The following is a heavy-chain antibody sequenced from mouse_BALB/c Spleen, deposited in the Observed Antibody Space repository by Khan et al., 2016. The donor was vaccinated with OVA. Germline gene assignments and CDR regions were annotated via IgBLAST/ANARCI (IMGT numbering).Heavy chain of an antibody. CDR3: TGSYDSYNLAY. Sequence: EVQLQESGTVLARPGASVKMSCKASGYCFTSYWMHWVQQRPGQGLEWIGAIYPGNSETRYNQKLRGKAKLTTVQSASPAYMELSSLTNEDSAVYYCTGSYDSYNLAYWGQGTTLTFSS. CDR1: GYCFTSYW. V-gene: IGHV1-5*01. J-gene: IGHJ2*01. D-gene: IGHD2-4*01. CDR2: IYPGNSET.